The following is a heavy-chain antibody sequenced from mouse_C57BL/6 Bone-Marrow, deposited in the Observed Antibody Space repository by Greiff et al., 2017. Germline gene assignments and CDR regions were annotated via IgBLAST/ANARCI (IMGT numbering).Heavy chain of an antibody. J-gene: IGHJ4*01. Sequence: QVQLQQPGAELVKPGASVKLSCKASGYTFTSYWMHWVKQRPGQGLEWIGMIHPNSGSTNYNEKFKSKATLTVDKSSSTAYMQLSSLTSEDSAVYYCARSVTTVASYYAMDYLGQGTSVTVS. V-gene: IGHV1-64*01. CDR1: GYTFTSYW. CDR2: IHPNSGST. D-gene: IGHD1-1*01. CDR3: ARSVTTVASYYAMDY.